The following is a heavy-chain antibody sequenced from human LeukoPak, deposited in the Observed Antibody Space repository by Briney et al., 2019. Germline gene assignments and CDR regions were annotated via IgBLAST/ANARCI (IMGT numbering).Heavy chain of an antibody. J-gene: IGHJ3*02. CDR3: ARGQHRVGYSDDSFDI. CDR2: ISYAGNNK. D-gene: IGHD3-22*01. CDR1: GFTFSSYA. V-gene: IGHV3-30*04. Sequence: GRSLRLSCAASGFTFSSYAMHWVRQAPGKGLEWVAVISYAGNNKYYADPVRGRFTISRDNSKNTLYLQMNSLRAEDTAVYFCARGQHRVGYSDDSFDIWGQGTMVTVSS.